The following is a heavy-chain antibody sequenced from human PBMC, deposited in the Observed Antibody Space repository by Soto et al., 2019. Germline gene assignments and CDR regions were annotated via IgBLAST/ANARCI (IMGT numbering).Heavy chain of an antibody. J-gene: IGHJ4*02. V-gene: IGHV4-31*03. D-gene: IGHD5-18*01. CDR3: ARDPRDGYGHFDY. CDR1: GGPISSDAYH. Sequence: SETLSLTCTVSGGPISSDAYHWSWIRQQPGKGLEWIACLHSSGGTFNTYYSPSLKSRVTISVDTSENQFSLRLTSVTAADTAIYYCARDPRDGYGHFDYWGQGTLVTVSS. CDR2: LHSSGGT.